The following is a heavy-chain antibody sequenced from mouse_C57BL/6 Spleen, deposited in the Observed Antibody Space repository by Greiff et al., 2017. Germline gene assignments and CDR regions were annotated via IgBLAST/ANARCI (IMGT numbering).Heavy chain of an antibody. J-gene: IGHJ1*03. CDR2: ISDGGSYT. V-gene: IGHV5-4*01. CDR3: ARDGGAYFYWYFDV. Sequence: EVKLQESGGGLVKPGGSLKLSCAASGFTFSSYAMSWVRQTPEKRLEWVATISDGGSYTYYPDNVKGRFTISRDNAKNNLYLQMSHLKSEDTAMYYCARDGGAYFYWYFDVWGTGTTVTVSS. D-gene: IGHD2-10*01. CDR1: GFTFSSYA.